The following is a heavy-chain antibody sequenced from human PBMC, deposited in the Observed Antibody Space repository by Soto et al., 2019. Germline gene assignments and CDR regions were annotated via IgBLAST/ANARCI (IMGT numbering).Heavy chain of an antibody. Sequence: LQLRESGPGLVKPSETLSLMCSVSGDSIASDVYYWGWVRQPPGKGLEWIESMYYKGSTYYNPSLKSRATISDDTSNNQFSLRLTSVTAADTAVYYCVRSRGIAVTGFDSWGQGTLVSVSS. J-gene: IGHJ4*02. D-gene: IGHD6-19*01. V-gene: IGHV4-39*01. CDR2: MYYKGST. CDR1: GDSIASDVYY. CDR3: VRSRGIAVTGFDS.